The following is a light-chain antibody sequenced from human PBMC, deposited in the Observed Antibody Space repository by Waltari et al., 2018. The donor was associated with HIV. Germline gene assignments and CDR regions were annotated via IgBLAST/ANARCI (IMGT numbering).Light chain of an antibody. V-gene: IGLV1-47*01. Sequence: FVLTQPPSASGPPGQRVTTSCSGSSSNIGRHYVYWYQQLPGPAPKLLIYMNKQRPSGVPDRFSGSKSGTSASLAISGLRSEDEADYYCAAWNDSLSGYVFGTGTKVTV. CDR3: AAWNDSLSGYV. CDR1: SSNIGRHY. J-gene: IGLJ1*01. CDR2: MNK.